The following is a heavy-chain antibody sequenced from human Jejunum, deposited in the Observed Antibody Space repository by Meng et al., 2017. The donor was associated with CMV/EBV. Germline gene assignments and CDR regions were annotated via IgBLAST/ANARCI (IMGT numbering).Heavy chain of an antibody. V-gene: IGHV3-48*03. CDR2: ISSSGNDL. CDR3: ARGDYDFWGGY. D-gene: IGHD3-3*01. Sequence: FPASGFNFRHYALNWVRQAPGKGLEWIAYISSSGNDLNYADSVKGRFTISRDNAKNSLYLQMDSLRAEDTAVYYCARGDYDFWGGYWGQGTVVTVSS. J-gene: IGHJ4*02. CDR1: GFNFRHYA.